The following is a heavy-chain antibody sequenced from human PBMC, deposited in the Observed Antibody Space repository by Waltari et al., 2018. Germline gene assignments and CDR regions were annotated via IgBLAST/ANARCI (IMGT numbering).Heavy chain of an antibody. CDR1: AFTFNIYT. CDR2: ISSSSSAI. Sequence: EVHLVESGGGFVQPGGSLRLSCAASAFTFNIYTMSWVRQAPGKGRGWIAYISSSSSAIYRADSVEGRFTISRDNAKNSLYLQMSSLRAEDTAVYYCARHLRPYCVGDCYSGLAYWGQGTLVTVSS. V-gene: IGHV3-48*04. D-gene: IGHD2-21*01. J-gene: IGHJ4*02. CDR3: ARHLRPYCVGDCYSGLAY.